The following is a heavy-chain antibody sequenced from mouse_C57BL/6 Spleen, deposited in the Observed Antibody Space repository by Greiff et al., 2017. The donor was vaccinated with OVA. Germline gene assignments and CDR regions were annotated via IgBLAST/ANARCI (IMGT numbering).Heavy chain of an antibody. CDR3: AKGWSNYEAWFAY. CDR1: GYTFTDYN. V-gene: IGHV1-22*01. J-gene: IGHJ3*01. Sequence: VQLKQSGPELVKPGASVKMSCKASGYTFTDYNMHWVKQSHGKSLEWIGYINPNNGGTSYNQKFKGKATLTVNKSSSTAYMELRSLTSEDSAVYYCAKGWSNYEAWFAYWGQGTLVTVSA. D-gene: IGHD2-5*01. CDR2: INPNNGGT.